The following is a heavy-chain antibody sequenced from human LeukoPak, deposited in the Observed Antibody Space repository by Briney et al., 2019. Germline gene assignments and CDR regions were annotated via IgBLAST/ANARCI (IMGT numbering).Heavy chain of an antibody. D-gene: IGHD2-21*01. V-gene: IGHV3-30*18. CDR1: GFTFSSYG. CDR2: ISNDGSNK. Sequence: GGSLRLSCAASGFTFSSYGMHWVRQAPGKGLEWEAVISNDGSNKYYADSVKGRFTISRDNSKNTLYLQMNSLRAEDTALYYCAKDQGVYGILWWPGYWGQGTLVTVSS. J-gene: IGHJ4*02. CDR3: AKDQGVYGILWWPGY.